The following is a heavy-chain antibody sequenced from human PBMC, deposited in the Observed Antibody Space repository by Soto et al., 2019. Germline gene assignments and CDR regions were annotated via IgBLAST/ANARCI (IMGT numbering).Heavy chain of an antibody. J-gene: IGHJ4*02. CDR3: ARGSPRHNFDY. V-gene: IGHV4-59*01. CDR1: GGSISRYY. CDR2: IYYSGST. Sequence: PSETRSLTCTVSGGSISRYYWSWIRQPPGKGLEWIGYIYYSGSTNYNPSLKSRVTISVDTSKNQFSLKLSSVTAADTAVYYCARGSPRHNFDYWGQGTLVTVSS.